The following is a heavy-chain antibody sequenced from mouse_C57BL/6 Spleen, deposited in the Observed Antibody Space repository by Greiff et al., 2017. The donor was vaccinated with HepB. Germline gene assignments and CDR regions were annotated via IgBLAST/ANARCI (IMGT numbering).Heavy chain of an antibody. V-gene: IGHV1-81*01. D-gene: IGHD2-4*01. J-gene: IGHJ3*01. CDR1: GYTFTSYG. CDR2: IYPRSGNT. Sequence: VQLQQSGAELARPGASVKLSCKASGYTFTSYGISWVKQRTGQGLEWIGEIYPRSGNTYYNEKFKGKATLTADKSSSTAYMELRSLTSEDSAVYFWSRGDYAAYWGQVTLVTVSA. CDR3: SRGDYAAY.